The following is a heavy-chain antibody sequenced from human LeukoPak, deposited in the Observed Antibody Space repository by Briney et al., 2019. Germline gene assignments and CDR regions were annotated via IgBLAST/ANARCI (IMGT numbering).Heavy chain of an antibody. CDR1: GFXFSSYE. V-gene: IGHV3-48*03. CDR2: ISSGTTTI. CDR3: ARRYCSSTSCTLDY. J-gene: IGHJ4*02. D-gene: IGHD2-2*01. Sequence: GGSLRLSCTASGFXFSSYEIYWVRQAPGKGLEWGSYISSGTTTIYYADSVKGRFTISRDNAKNSLYLQMNSLRAEDTAVYYCARRYCSSTSCTLDYWGQGTLVTVSS.